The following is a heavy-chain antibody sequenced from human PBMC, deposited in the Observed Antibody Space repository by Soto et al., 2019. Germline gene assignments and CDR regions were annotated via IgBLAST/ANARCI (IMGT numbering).Heavy chain of an antibody. Sequence: QVQLQQWGAGLLKPSETLSLTCAVYGGSFSGYYWSWIRQPPGKGLEWIGEINHSGSTNYNPSLKSRVTISVDTSKNQFSLKLSSVTAADTAVYYCARDRRNDDFWSGYXTGTNAFDIWGQGTMVTVSS. J-gene: IGHJ3*02. V-gene: IGHV4-34*01. CDR2: INHSGST. CDR1: GGSFSGYY. CDR3: ARDRRNDDFWSGYXTGTNAFDI. D-gene: IGHD3-3*01.